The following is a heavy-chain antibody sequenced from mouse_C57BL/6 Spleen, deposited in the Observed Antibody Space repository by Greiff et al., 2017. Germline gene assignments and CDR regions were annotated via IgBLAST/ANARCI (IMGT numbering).Heavy chain of an antibody. V-gene: IGHV2-9-1*01. J-gene: IGHJ4*01. CDR1: GFSLTSYA. D-gene: IGHD3-2*02. CDR3: ARNDSDVRLYAMDY. CDR2: IWTGGGT. Sequence: VKLVESGPGLVAPSQSLSLTCTVSGFSLTSYAISWVRPPPGKGLEWLGVIWTGGGTNYNSALKSRLSISKDNSKGQVFIKSNSLQTDDTARYYCARNDSDVRLYAMDYWGQGTSVTVSS.